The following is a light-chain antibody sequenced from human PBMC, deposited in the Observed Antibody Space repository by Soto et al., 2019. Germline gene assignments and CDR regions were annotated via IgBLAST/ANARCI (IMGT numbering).Light chain of an antibody. J-gene: IGLJ1*01. Sequence: THPPPRSETPGQEFPFSCTETRPNTEPSYDVYWYRQLPGTAPRLLIFMNDKRPSGVPDRFSGSKSGTSASLAITGLRAEDEADYYCQSYDSSLSGYVFGTGTKVTVL. CDR3: QSYDSSLSGYV. V-gene: IGLV1-40*01. CDR2: MND. CDR1: RPNTEPSYD.